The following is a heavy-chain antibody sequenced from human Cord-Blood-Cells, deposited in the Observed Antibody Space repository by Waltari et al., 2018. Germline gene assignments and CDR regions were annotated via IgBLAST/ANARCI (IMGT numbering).Heavy chain of an antibody. Sequence: QVKLVQSGAEVKKPGASVQVSCKVPGYTLTELSIHRVRPATGKGVEWMGGFDRDNGETIGAQRFPGRVTMTEDXAXDTAYMELGSLRSEVTAFYYCATLIIAAACTGKDYWGQVTLVTVSS. J-gene: IGHJ4*02. CDR3: ATLIIAAACTGKDY. V-gene: IGHV1-24*01. CDR2: FDRDNGET. D-gene: IGHD6-13*01. CDR1: GYTLTELS.